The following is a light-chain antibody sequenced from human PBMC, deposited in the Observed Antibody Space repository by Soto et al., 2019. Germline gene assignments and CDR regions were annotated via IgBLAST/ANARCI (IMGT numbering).Light chain of an antibody. CDR3: RSYAGSKSFGV. J-gene: IGLJ1*01. CDR2: EVS. Sequence: QSVLTQPPSASGAPGQSVTISCTGTSSDVGGYNYVSWYQQHPGKAPKLIIYEVSERPSGVPDRFSGSKSGNTASLTVSGLQAEDEADYYCRSYAGSKSFGVFGIGTKVTVL. V-gene: IGLV2-8*01. CDR1: SSDVGGYNY.